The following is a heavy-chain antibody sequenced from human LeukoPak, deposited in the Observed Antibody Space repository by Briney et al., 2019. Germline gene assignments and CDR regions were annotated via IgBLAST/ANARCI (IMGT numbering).Heavy chain of an antibody. CDR3: AGGYCSGGSCYRDY. D-gene: IGHD2-15*01. CDR1: GGSISSSSYY. V-gene: IGHV4-39*01. CDR2: IYYSGST. J-gene: IGHJ4*02. Sequence: SETLSLTCTVSGGSISSSSYYWGWIRQPPGKGLEWIGSIYYSGSTYYNPSLKSRVTISVDTSKNQFSLKLSSVTAADTAVYYCAGGYCSGGSCYRDYWGQGTLVTVPS.